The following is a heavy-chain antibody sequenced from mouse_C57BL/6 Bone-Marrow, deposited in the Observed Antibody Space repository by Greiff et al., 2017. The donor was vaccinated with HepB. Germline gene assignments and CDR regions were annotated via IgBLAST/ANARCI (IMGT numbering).Heavy chain of an antibody. CDR2: IDPSDSST. D-gene: IGHD2-4*01. CDR1: GYTFTSYW. V-gene: IGHV1-50*01. CDR3: ARKIYYDYDGAY. J-gene: IGHJ3*01. Sequence: VQLQQPGAELVKPGASVKLSCKASGYTFTSYWMQWVKQRPGQGLEWIGEIDPSDSSTNYNQKFKGKATLTVDTSSSTAYMQLSSLTSEDSAVYYCARKIYYDYDGAYWGQGTLVTVSA.